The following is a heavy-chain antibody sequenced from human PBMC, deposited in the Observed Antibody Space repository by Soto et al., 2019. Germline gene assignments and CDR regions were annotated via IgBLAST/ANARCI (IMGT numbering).Heavy chain of an antibody. D-gene: IGHD6-19*01. V-gene: IGHV4-34*01. CDR3: ARGKSAVATFSSYYGMDV. J-gene: IGHJ6*02. CDR1: GGSFSGHY. Sequence: PSETLSLTCAVYGGSFSGHYWSWIRQPPGKGLEWIGEINHRGSTNYNPSLKSRVTISVDSSKNQFSLKLNSVAAADTAVYYCARGKSAVATFSSYYGMDVWGQGTTVTVSS. CDR2: INHRGST.